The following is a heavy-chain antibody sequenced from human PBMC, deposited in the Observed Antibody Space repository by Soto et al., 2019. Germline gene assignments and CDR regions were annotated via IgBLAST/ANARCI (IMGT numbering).Heavy chain of an antibody. D-gene: IGHD1-7*01. CDR3: ARDWELGY. Sequence: AASVKVSCKASGYTFTNYYMHWVRQAPGQGPEWMATINPSGDSTYAQKLQGRVTVTRDTSTSTVYMELSSLRSDDTAVYYCARDWELGYWGQGTLVTVSS. J-gene: IGHJ4*02. CDR2: INPSGDS. V-gene: IGHV1-46*01. CDR1: GYTFTNYY.